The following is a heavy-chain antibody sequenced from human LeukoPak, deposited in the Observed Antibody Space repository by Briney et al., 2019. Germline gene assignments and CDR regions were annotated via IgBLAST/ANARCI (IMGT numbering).Heavy chain of an antibody. CDR2: FNPNNGGT. CDR3: TLFNH. D-gene: IGHD3-3*01. V-gene: IGHV1-2*02. J-gene: IGHJ4*02. Sequence: ASVKVSCKASGYIFTDHHLHWVRQAPGQGLEWMGWFNPNNGGTNYAQKSQDRVTMTRDTSSTTAYMEMNRLRSEDTAVYYCTLFNHWGQGTLVSVSS. CDR1: GYIFTDHH.